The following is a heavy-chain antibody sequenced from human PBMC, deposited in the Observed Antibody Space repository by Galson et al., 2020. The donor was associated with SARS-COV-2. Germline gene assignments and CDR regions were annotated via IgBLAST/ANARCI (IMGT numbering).Heavy chain of an antibody. CDR3: ARDPTGATVTTFDYYYGMDV. D-gene: IGHD4-4*01. J-gene: IGHJ6*02. CDR1: GYTLTELS. CDR2: FDPEDGET. V-gene: IGHV1-24*01. Sequence: ASVKVSCKVSGYTLTELSMHWVRQAPGKGLEWMGGFDPEDGETIYAQKFQGRVTMTEDTSTDTAYMELSSLRSEDTAVYYCARDPTGATVTTFDYYYGMDVWGQGTTVTVSS.